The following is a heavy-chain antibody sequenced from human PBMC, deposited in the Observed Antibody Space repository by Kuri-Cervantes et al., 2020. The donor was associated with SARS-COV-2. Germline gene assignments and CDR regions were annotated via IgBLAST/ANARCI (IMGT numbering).Heavy chain of an antibody. CDR1: GFTFSSYW. J-gene: IGHJ4*02. D-gene: IGHD3-3*01. CDR3: ARAGAYYDFWSGYGPFDY. Sequence: GESLKISCAASGFTFSSYWMSWVRQAPGKGLEWVANIKQDGSEKYYVDSVKGRFTISRDNAKNSLYLQMNSLRAEDTAVYYCARAGAYYDFWSGYGPFDYWGQGTLVTVSS. CDR2: IKQDGSEK. V-gene: IGHV3-7*01.